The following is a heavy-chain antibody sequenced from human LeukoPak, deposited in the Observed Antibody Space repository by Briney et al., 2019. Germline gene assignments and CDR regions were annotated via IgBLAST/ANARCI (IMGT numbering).Heavy chain of an antibody. CDR1: GYSISSGYY. CDR2: IYHSGST. J-gene: IGHJ4*02. V-gene: IGHV4-38-2*02. CDR3: ARRGGYSGYGPFDY. Sequence: SETLSLTCTVSGYSISSGYYWGWIRQPPGKGLEWIGSIYHSGSTYYIPSLKSRVTISVDTSKSQFSLKLTSVTAADTAVYYCARRGGYSGYGPFDYWGQGTLVTVSS. D-gene: IGHD5-12*01.